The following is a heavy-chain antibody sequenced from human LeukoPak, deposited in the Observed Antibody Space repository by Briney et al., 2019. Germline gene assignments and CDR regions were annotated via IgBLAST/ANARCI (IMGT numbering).Heavy chain of an antibody. Sequence: ASVKVSCKASGYTFTSYGISWVRQAPGQGLEWMGWISAYNGNTNYAQKLQGRVTMTTDTSTSTAYMELSSLRSEDTAVYYCARDPNKVALYDILTGYYDAPFDYWGQGTLVTVSS. V-gene: IGHV1-18*01. CDR1: GYTFTSYG. J-gene: IGHJ4*02. CDR3: ARDPNKVALYDILTGYYDAPFDY. CDR2: ISAYNGNT. D-gene: IGHD3-9*01.